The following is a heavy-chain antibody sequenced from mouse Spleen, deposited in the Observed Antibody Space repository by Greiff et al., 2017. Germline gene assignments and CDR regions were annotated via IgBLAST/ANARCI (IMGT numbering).Heavy chain of an antibody. D-gene: IGHD1-2*01. CDR3: AAARLRAFDY. J-gene: IGHJ2*01. V-gene: IGHV5-9-1*01. Sequence: DVMLVESGGGLVKPGGSLKLSCAASGFTFSSYAMSWVRQTPEKRLEWVATISSGGSYTYYPDSVKGRFTISRDNAKNTLYLQMSSLRSEDTAMYYCAAARLRAFDYWGQGTTLTVSS. CDR2: ISSGGSYT. CDR1: GFTFSSYA.